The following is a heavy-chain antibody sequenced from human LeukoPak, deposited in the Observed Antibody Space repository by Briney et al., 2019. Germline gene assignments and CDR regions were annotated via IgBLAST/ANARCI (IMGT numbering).Heavy chain of an antibody. J-gene: IGHJ3*02. CDR2: ISTNNGNT. CDR3: ARDGSGSYYNRDDAFDI. D-gene: IGHD3-10*01. V-gene: IGHV1-18*01. CDR1: GYTFTSYS. Sequence: GASVKVSCKASGYTFTSYSISWVRQAPGQGLEWMGWISTNNGNTDYIQKFQGRVTITRDTSASTAYMELSSLRSEDTAVYYCARDGSGSYYNRDDAFDIWGQGTMVTVSS.